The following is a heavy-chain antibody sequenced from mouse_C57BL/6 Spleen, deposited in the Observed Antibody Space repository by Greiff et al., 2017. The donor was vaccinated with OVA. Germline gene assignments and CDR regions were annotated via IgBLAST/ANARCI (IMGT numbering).Heavy chain of an antibody. CDR1: YTFADYYM. V-gene: IGHV1-83*01. CDR3: RFPSYGNFDY. Sequence: VQLQQSGPELVKPGASVKMSCKASGYTFADYYMHWVKQKPGKGLEWIGEIYPGSGNTYYNEKFKGKATLTAETSSSTAYMQLSSLTSEDSAVDFCARFPSYGNFDYWGQGTTLTVSS. D-gene: IGHD2-10*01. CDR2: YPGSGNTY. J-gene: IGHJ2*01.